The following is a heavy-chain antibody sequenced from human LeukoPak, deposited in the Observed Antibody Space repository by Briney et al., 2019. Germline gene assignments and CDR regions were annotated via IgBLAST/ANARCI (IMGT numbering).Heavy chain of an antibody. Sequence: SETLSLTCTVSGGSISSGDYYWSWIRQPPGKGLEWIGYIYYSGSTYYNPSLKGRVTISIDTSKNQFSLNLNSVTAADTAVYYCARDGGSCSGGSCYGPLDYWGQGTLVTVSS. V-gene: IGHV4-30-4*01. CDR2: IYYSGST. D-gene: IGHD2-15*01. J-gene: IGHJ4*02. CDR1: GGSISSGDYY. CDR3: ARDGGSCSGGSCYGPLDY.